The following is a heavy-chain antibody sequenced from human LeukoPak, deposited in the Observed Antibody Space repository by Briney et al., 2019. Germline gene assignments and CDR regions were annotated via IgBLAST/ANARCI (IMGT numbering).Heavy chain of an antibody. J-gene: IGHJ6*03. V-gene: IGHV1-2*02. D-gene: IGHD2-2*01. CDR2: INPNSGGT. CDR1: GYTFTGYY. CDR3: ARRLPQRGYCSSTSCPYYMDV. Sequence: ASVKVSCKASGYTFTGYYMHWVRQAPGQGLEWMGWINPNSGGTNYAQKFQGRVTMTRDTSTSTAYMELSRLRSDDTAVYYCARRLPQRGYCSSTSCPYYMDVWGKGTTVTVS.